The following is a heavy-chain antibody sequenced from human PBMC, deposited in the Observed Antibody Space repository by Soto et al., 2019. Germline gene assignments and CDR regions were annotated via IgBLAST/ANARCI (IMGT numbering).Heavy chain of an antibody. J-gene: IGHJ4*02. V-gene: IGHV3-30*18. Sequence: GGSLRLSCAASGFTFSNYGMHWVRQAPGKGLEWVALISHDGSDKYYADSVKGRFTISRGNSENTMYLQMNSLRVEDTAVYYCAKRDGSGRYYFDYWGQGTLVTVSS. D-gene: IGHD3-10*01. CDR3: AKRDGSGRYYFDY. CDR2: ISHDGSDK. CDR1: GFTFSNYG.